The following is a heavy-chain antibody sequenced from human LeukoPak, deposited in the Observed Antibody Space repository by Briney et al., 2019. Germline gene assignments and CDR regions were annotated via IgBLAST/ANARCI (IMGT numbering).Heavy chain of an antibody. Sequence: AGGSLRLSCAASGFTFSSYSMNWVRQAPGKGLEWVSSISSSSSYIYYADSVKGRFTISRDNAKNSLYLQMNSLRAEDAAVYYCVRDWGYDSSGYWQKYFDTWGQGTLVTVSS. CDR2: ISSSSSYI. J-gene: IGHJ4*02. CDR3: VRDWGYDSSGYWQKYFDT. V-gene: IGHV3-21*01. CDR1: GFTFSSYS. D-gene: IGHD3-22*01.